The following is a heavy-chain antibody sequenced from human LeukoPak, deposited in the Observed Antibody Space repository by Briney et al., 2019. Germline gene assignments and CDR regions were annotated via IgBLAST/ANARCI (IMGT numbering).Heavy chain of an antibody. Sequence: ASVKVSCKTSGYSFTSYAMNWVRQAPGQGLEWLGWINTDTGNPTYAQGFTGRFVFSLDTSVSTAYLQISSLQAEDTAMYYCARARDCSGGNCYSDCWGQGTLVTVPS. CDR2: INTDTGNP. D-gene: IGHD2-15*01. CDR3: ARARDCSGGNCYSDC. CDR1: GYSFTSYA. V-gene: IGHV7-4-1*02. J-gene: IGHJ4*02.